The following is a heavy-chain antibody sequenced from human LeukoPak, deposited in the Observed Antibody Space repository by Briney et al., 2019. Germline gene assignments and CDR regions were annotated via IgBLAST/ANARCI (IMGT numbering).Heavy chain of an antibody. J-gene: IGHJ5*02. D-gene: IGHD4-11*01. CDR1: GHPISSYY. V-gene: IGHV4-59*01. CDR3: ARVTTREWFDP. Sequence: SETLSLTCTVSGHPISSYYWSWIRQPPGKGLEWIGYIYSSESTNYNPSLKSRVTISVDTSKNQFSLKLSSVTAADTAVYYCARVTTREWFDPWGQGTLVTVSS. CDR2: IYSSEST.